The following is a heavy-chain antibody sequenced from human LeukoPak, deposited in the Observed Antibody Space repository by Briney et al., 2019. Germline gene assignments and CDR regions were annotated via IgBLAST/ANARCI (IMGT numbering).Heavy chain of an antibody. V-gene: IGHV3-23*01. J-gene: IGHJ4*02. D-gene: IGHD4/OR15-4a*01. CDR2: ICGSGGST. CDR3: AKEGAFDY. Sequence: PGGSLRLSCAASGFTLSNYVMTWVRQAPGKGLEWVSAICGSGGSTYYAGSVKGRFNISRDNSKNTLYLQMNSLGAEDTAVYYCAKEGAFDYWGQGTLVTVSS. CDR1: GFTLSNYV.